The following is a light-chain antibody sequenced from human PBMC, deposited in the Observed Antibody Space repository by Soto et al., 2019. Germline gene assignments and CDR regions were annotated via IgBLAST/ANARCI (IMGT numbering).Light chain of an antibody. V-gene: IGLV2-8*01. CDR1: SSDVGVYDF. J-gene: IGLJ1*01. CDR3: KSYAGSNTYV. Sequence: QSALTQPASVSGSPGHSITISCTGTSSDVGVYDFVSWYQHHPGKAPRLIIYEVVQRPSGVPDRFSGSKSGNTASLTVSGLQAADEADYFCKSYAGSNTYVFGSGTKVTVL. CDR2: EVV.